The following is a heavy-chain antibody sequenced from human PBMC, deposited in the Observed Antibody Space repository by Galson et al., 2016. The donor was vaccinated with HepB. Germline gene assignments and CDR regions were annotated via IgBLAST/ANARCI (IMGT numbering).Heavy chain of an antibody. D-gene: IGHD3-22*01. V-gene: IGHV3-33*05. CDR1: GFTFSRYG. CDR3: ARDDDRSGNNLDY. CDR2: ITNDGVIK. J-gene: IGHJ4*02. Sequence: SLRLSCAASGFTFSRYGFHWVRQAPGKGLEWVAVITNDGVIKYYTDSVKGRFTISRDNSRNTLDLQMNSLRAEDTALYYCARDDDRSGNNLDYWGQGTSHRLL.